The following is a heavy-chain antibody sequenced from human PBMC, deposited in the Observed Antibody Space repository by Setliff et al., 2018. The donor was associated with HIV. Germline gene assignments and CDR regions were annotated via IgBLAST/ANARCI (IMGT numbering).Heavy chain of an antibody. CDR3: ARDKDEDYGSTSFDY. Sequence: PGGSLRLSCAASGFTFNTYAVTWVRQAPGKGLEWVSVISADGLTTFYADSVKGRFTISRDNSKDTLYLQMNSLRAEDTALYYCARDKDEDYGSTSFDYWGQGILVTVSS. CDR2: ISADGLTT. D-gene: IGHD4-17*01. J-gene: IGHJ4*02. CDR1: GFTFNTYA. V-gene: IGHV3-23*01.